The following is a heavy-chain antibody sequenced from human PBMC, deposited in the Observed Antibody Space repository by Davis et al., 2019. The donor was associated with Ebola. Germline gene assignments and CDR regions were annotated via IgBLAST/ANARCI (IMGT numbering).Heavy chain of an antibody. CDR3: ARGHTITAVSNWFDP. CDR2: IYYSGIT. D-gene: IGHD6-6*01. V-gene: IGHV4-59*01. CDR1: GGSISSYY. Sequence: MPGGSLRLSCTVSGGSISSYYWSWIRQPPGKGLEWIGYIYYSGITNYNPSLKSRVTISVDTSKNQFSLKLSSVTAADTAVYYCARGHTITAVSNWFDPWGQGTTVTVSS. J-gene: IGHJ5*01.